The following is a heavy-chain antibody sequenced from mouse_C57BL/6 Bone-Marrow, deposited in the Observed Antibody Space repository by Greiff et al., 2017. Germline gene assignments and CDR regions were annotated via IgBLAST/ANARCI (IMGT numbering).Heavy chain of an antibody. CDR2: IYPGSGST. J-gene: IGHJ1*03. V-gene: IGHV1-55*01. CDR3: ATYDYGSIYWYFDV. D-gene: IGHD1-1*01. CDR1: GYTFTSYW. Sequence: QVQLQQPGAELVKPGASVKMSCKASGYTFTSYWITWVKQRPGQGLEWIGDIYPGSGSTNYNEKFKSKATLTVDTSSSTAYMQLSSLTSEDSAVYYCATYDYGSIYWYFDVWGTGTTVTVSS.